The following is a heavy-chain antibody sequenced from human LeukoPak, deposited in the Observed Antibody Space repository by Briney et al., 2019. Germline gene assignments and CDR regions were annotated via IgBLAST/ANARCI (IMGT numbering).Heavy chain of an antibody. CDR2: IRYDGSNK. D-gene: IGHD2-2*01. CDR1: GFTFSSYG. J-gene: IGHJ4*02. V-gene: IGHV3-30*02. Sequence: GGSLRLSCAASGFTFSSYGMHWVRQAPGKGLEWVAFIRYDGSNKYYADSVKGRLTLSRDNSKNTLYLQINSLRAEDTAVYYCAKFNRQYCSSTSCYGGFDYWGQGALVTVSS. CDR3: AKFNRQYCSSTSCYGGFDY.